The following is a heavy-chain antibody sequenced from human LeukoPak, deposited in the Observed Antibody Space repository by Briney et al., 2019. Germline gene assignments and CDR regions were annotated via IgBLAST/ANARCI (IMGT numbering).Heavy chain of an antibody. V-gene: IGHV4-59*01. Sequence: PGGSLRLSCAASGFTFSSYYIHWVRQAPGKGREGIGSIYYSGSTYYNPSLKSRVTFSVDTSKNHFSLKLSSVTAADTAVYYCARAYNYGSGSYSAFPYWGQGTLVTVSS. CDR3: ARAYNYGSGSYSAFPY. CDR1: GFTFSSYY. CDR2: IYYSGST. D-gene: IGHD3-10*01. J-gene: IGHJ4*02.